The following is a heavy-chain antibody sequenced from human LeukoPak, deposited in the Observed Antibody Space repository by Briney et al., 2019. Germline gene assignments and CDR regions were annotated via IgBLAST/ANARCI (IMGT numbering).Heavy chain of an antibody. CDR1: GFTFSRYW. CDR2: IKQDGSEK. V-gene: IGHV3-7*03. CDR3: VSTYGMDV. Sequence: GGSLRLSCAASGFTFSRYWMSWVRQAPGKGLEWVVNIKQDGSEKYYVDSVKGRFTISRDNAKNSLYLQMNSLRAEDTAVYYCVSTYGMDVWGQGTTVTVSS. J-gene: IGHJ6*02.